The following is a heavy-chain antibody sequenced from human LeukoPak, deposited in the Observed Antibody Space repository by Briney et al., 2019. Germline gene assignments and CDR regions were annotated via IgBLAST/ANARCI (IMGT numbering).Heavy chain of an antibody. CDR1: GFTFSDYY. V-gene: IGHV3-11*04. CDR2: ISSSGSTI. J-gene: IGHJ4*02. D-gene: IGHD5-18*01. Sequence: GALRLSCAASGFTFSDYYMSWIRQAPGKGLEWVSYISSSGSTIYYADSVKGRFTISRDNAKNSLYLQMNSLRAEDTAVYYCARDREERGYSYGPKRVYFDYWGQGTLVTVSS. CDR3: ARDREERGYSYGPKRVYFDY.